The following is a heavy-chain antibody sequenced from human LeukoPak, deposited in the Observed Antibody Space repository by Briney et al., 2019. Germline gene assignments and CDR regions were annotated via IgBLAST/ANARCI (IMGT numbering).Heavy chain of an antibody. V-gene: IGHV3-23*01. CDR1: GFTFSSYG. J-gene: IGHJ4*02. D-gene: IGHD7-27*01. Sequence: GGSLRLSCAASGFTFSSYGMSWVRQAPGKGLEWVSAISGSGGSTYYADSVKGRFTISRDNSENTLYMQMDSLRDEDTAVYYCASRTGPFNHWGQGALVTVSS. CDR3: ASRTGPFNH. CDR2: ISGSGGST.